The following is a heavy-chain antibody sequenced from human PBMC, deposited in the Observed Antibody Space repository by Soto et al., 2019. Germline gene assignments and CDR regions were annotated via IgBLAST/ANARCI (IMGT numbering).Heavy chain of an antibody. CDR3: VKYLGFYGADFAH. CDR1: GFTFNKYA. Sequence: PGGSLRLSCTISGFTFNKYAMSWVRQAPGKGLEWVSAISGDGGETHYIDSVKGRFTIARDNSKNSLYLQMKSLRAEDTAIYYCVKYLGFYGADFAHWGQGALVTVSS. D-gene: IGHD4-17*01. CDR2: ISGDGGET. J-gene: IGHJ4*02. V-gene: IGHV3-23*01.